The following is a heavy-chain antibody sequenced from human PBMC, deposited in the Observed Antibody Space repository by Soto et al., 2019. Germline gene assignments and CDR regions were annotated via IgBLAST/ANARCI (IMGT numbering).Heavy chain of an antibody. J-gene: IGHJ5*02. Sequence: QVQLVQSGAEVKKPGASVKVSCKASGYTFTSYDINWVRQATGQGLEWMGWMNPNSGNTGYAQKFQGRVTMTRNTSLSTAYLELNSLRSEDTAVYYCARYLSLAGAGFDPWGQGTLVTVSS. CDR3: ARYLSLAGAGFDP. CDR2: MNPNSGNT. V-gene: IGHV1-8*01. D-gene: IGHD6-19*01. CDR1: GYTFTSYD.